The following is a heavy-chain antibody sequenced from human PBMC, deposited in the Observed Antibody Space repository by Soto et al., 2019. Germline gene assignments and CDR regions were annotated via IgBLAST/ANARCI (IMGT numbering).Heavy chain of an antibody. Sequence: SVNGSCKASGGTFSSYAISWVRQAPGQGLEWMGGIIPTFGTANYAQKLQGRVTITADKSTSTAYMELSSLRSEDTAVYYCARRITYYYDSSGQMIPYYSSYGMDVRGQGLTVTGSS. V-gene: IGHV1-69*06. CDR1: GGTFSSYA. CDR2: IIPTFGTA. CDR3: ARRITYYYDSSGQMIPYYSSYGMDV. D-gene: IGHD3-22*01. J-gene: IGHJ6*02.